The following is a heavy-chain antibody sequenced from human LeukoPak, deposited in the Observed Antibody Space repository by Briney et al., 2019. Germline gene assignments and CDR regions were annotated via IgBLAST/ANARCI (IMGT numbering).Heavy chain of an antibody. Sequence: SGGSLRLSCAASGFTFSSYWMHWVRQAPGKGPVWVSRINSDGTGTMYADSVKGRFTISRDNAKNTLYLQMNSLRAEDTAVYYCAKHPAFDIWGQGTMVTVPS. V-gene: IGHV3-74*03. CDR3: AKHPAFDI. CDR1: GFTFSSYW. J-gene: IGHJ3*02. CDR2: INSDGTGT.